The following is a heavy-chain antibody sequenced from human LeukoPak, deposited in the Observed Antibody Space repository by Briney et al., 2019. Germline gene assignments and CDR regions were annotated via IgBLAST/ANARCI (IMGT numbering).Heavy chain of an antibody. CDR3: AREPGDTAMVGLFDY. CDR2: IIPIFGTA. D-gene: IGHD5-18*01. Sequence: SVKVSCKASGGTFSSYAISWVRQAPGQGLEWMGGIIPIFGTANYAQKFQGRVTITADESTSTAYMELSSLRSEDTAVYYCAREPGDTAMVGLFDYWGQGTLVTVSS. CDR1: GGTFSSYA. V-gene: IGHV1-69*01. J-gene: IGHJ4*02.